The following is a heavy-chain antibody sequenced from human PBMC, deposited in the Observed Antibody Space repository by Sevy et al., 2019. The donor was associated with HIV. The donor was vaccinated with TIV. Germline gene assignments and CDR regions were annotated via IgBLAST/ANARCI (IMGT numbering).Heavy chain of an antibody. V-gene: IGHV3-30*04. J-gene: IGHJ4*02. CDR1: GINFRNSI. CDR2: MTFDGSIQ. CDR3: AREGETSGHAGAFHI. Sequence: GGSLRLSCSASGINFRNSIFHWVRQAPGKGLEWVALMTFDGSIQYFGDSEMGRLTISRDDSKNTFYLQVNSLRVEDTAVYYCAREGETSGHAGAFHIWGQGTMVTVSS. D-gene: IGHD1-26*01.